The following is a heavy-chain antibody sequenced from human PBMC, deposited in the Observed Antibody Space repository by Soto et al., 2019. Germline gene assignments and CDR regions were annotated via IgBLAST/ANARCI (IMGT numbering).Heavy chain of an antibody. D-gene: IGHD2-21*01. Sequence: EVQLVESGGDLVQPGGSLRLSCAASGFTFSNYDMHWVRQATGKGLEWVSTISTAGNTYSPGSVKGRFTISRENAKNSLYLQMNSLRVDDTAVYYCARGRDSGLYYFVYWGQGTLVTVSS. CDR2: ISTAGNT. CDR3: ARGRDSGLYYFVY. J-gene: IGHJ4*02. CDR1: GFTFSNYD. V-gene: IGHV3-13*01.